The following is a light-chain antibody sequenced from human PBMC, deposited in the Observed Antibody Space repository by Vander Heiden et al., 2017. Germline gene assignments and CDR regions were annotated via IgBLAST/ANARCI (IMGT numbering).Light chain of an antibody. V-gene: IGLV4-60*02. CDR1: SGHSSYI. J-gene: IGLJ2*01. Sequence: QPVLTQSSSASASLGSSVKPTCTLSSGHSSYIIAWHQQQPGKAPRYLMKLEGSGSYNKGSGVPDRFSGSSSGADRYLTISNLQVEDEADYYCETWDSNTHVFGGGTKLTVL. CDR3: ETWDSNTHV. CDR2: LEGSGSY.